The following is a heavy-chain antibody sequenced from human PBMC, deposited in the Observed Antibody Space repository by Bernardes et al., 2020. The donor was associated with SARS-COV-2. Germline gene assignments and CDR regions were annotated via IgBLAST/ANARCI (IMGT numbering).Heavy chain of an antibody. J-gene: IGHJ6*02. CDR1: GFTFNNFG. CDR3: AKLRSVLWIHPYYNAMDA. D-gene: IGHD2-2*01. CDR2: ISYEGSIQ. Sequence: SLRLSCEASGFTFNNFGMHWVRQAPGKGLEWVAVISYEGSIQHYADSVKGRFTISRDSSKNTVYLQMNTLRPEDTAVYYCAKLRSVLWIHPYYNAMDAWGQGTTVTVS. V-gene: IGHV3-30*18.